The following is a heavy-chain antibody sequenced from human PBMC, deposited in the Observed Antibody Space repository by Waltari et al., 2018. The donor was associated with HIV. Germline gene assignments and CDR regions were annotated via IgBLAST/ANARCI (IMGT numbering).Heavy chain of an antibody. J-gene: IGHJ6*02. Sequence: VQLLESGGGLVKPGGSLRLACAASGFRFNEITMNWIRQPPGRWLEGVSSISDSGTIKFYADSVKGRFTVSRDNAKNQLFLQITRLRVEDSGVYYCARDIPDYDWSPTYVWGQGTTVTVS. D-gene: IGHD3-9*01. CDR3: ARDIPDYDWSPTYV. CDR1: GFRFNEIT. V-gene: IGHV3-21*02. CDR2: ISDSGTIK.